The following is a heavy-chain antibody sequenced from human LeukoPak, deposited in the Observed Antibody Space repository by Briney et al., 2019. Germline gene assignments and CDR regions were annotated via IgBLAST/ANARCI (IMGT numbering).Heavy chain of an antibody. J-gene: IGHJ5*02. CDR3: ARASIAARLTNWFDP. CDR1: GFTFSSYG. CDR2: IWYDGSNK. Sequence: PRGSLRLSCAASGFTFSSYGMHWVRQAPGKGLEWVAVIWYDGSNKYYADSVKGRFTISRDNSKNTLYLQMNSLRGEETAVYYCARASIAARLTNWFDPWGQGTLVTVSS. V-gene: IGHV3-33*01. D-gene: IGHD6-6*01.